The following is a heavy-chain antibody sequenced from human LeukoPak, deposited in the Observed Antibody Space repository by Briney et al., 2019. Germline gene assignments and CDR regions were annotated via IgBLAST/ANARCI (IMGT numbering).Heavy chain of an antibody. Sequence: ASETLSLTCTVSGGSISSYYWSWIRQPPGKGLEWIGYVYYSGSTNYNPSLKSRVTISVDTSKNQFSLKLDSVAATAPAVYSCARVLKTGGQAYRGPGTLGSLSS. CDR2: VYYSGST. CDR1: GGSISSYY. CDR3: ARVLKTGGQAY. D-gene: IGHD2-8*02. V-gene: IGHV4-59*01. J-gene: IGHJ4*01.